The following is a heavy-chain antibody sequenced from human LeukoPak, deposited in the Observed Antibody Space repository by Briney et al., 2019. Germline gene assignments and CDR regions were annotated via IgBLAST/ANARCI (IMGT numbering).Heavy chain of an antibody. CDR3: ARRAGAYSHPYDY. CDR1: GFTVSSNY. CDR2: IYSGGST. V-gene: IGHV3-53*01. D-gene: IGHD4/OR15-4a*01. J-gene: IGHJ4*02. Sequence: PGGSLRLSCAASGFTVSSNYMSWVRQAPGKGLEWVSLIYSGGSTYYADSVKGRFTISRDNSKNTLYLQMNSLRADDTAVYYCARRAGAYSHPYDYWGQGTLVTVSS.